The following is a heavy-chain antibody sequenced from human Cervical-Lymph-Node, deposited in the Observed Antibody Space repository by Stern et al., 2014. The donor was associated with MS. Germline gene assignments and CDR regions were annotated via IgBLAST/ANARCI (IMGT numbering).Heavy chain of an antibody. Sequence: QVQLVQSGAEVKKPGASVKVSCQASGYPFTSYYLHWVRQAPGQGLEWMGIFSPASGYKDLAQKFQGRVTMTRDTSTSTVYMELSSLTSEDTAMYFCARGADAVYFCDHWGQGTLVTVSS. V-gene: IGHV1-46*01. D-gene: IGHD5/OR15-5a*01. J-gene: IGHJ4*02. CDR3: ARGADAVYFCDH. CDR2: FSPASGYK. CDR1: GYPFTSYY.